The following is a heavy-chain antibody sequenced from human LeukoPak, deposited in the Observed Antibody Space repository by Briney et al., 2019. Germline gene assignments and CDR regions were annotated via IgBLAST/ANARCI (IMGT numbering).Heavy chain of an antibody. CDR2: ISYDGSNK. CDR1: GFTFSSYA. Sequence: PGGSLRLSCAASGFTFSSYAMHWVRQAPGKGLESVAVISYDGSNKYYADSVKGRFTISRDNSKNTLYLQMNSLRAEDTAVYYCARKYYYDSSGYNYYYGMDVWGQGTTVTVSS. V-gene: IGHV3-30-3*01. CDR3: ARKYYYDSSGYNYYYGMDV. D-gene: IGHD3-22*01. J-gene: IGHJ6*02.